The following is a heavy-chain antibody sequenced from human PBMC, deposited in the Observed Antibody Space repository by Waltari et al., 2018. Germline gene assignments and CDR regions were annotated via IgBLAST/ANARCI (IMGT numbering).Heavy chain of an antibody. CDR2: INQDGSER. V-gene: IGHV3-7*03. CDR1: GFTFSSYW. D-gene: IGHD4-17*01. CDR3: ARYGDSDPGFDY. J-gene: IGHJ4*02. Sequence: EVQLVESGGGLVQPGGSLRLSCAASGFTFSSYWMSWVHQAPGKGLGWVANINQDGSERYYGDSVKGRFTISRDNAKNSLYLQMSSLRAEDTAVYYCARYGDSDPGFDYWGQGTLVTVSS.